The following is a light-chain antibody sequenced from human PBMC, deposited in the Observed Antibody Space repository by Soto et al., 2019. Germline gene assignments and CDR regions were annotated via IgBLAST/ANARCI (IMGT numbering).Light chain of an antibody. V-gene: IGKV2-30*01. CDR2: KVS. CDR3: MQGTHWPPIT. J-gene: IGKJ5*01. CDR1: RSLVYSDGNTY. Sequence: DEVMTQSPLSLPVTLGQPASISCRSSRSLVYSDGNTYLNWFQQRPGQSPRRLISKVSNRDSGVPDRFSGSGSGTDFTLKISRVEAEDVGVYYCMQGTHWPPITFGQGTRLEIK.